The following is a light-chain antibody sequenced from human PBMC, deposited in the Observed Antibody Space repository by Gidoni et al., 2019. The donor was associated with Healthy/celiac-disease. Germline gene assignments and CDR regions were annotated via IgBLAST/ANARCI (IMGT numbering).Light chain of an antibody. Sequence: DIQMTQPPSTLSASVGDRVTITCRACQSISSWLAWYQQKPGKAPKLLIYKASSLESGVPSRFSGSGSGTDFTLTISSLQPDDFATYYCQQYNSSSYTFGQGTKLEIK. CDR3: QQYNSSSYT. J-gene: IGKJ2*01. V-gene: IGKV1-5*03. CDR2: KAS. CDR1: QSISSW.